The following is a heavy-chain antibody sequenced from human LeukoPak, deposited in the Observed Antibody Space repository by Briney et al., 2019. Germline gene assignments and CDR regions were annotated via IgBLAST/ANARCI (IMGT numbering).Heavy chain of an antibody. V-gene: IGHV3-23*01. CDR2: ISGSGGST. CDR3: SKRDYCCGGDCFDAFDI. Sequence: GGSLRLSCAASGFTFSSYAMSWVRQAPGKGLEWVSAISGSGGSTYYADSVKGRFTIYRDNSKNTLYLQMNSLRAEDTAVYYCSKRDYCCGGDCFDAFDIWGQGTMVTVSS. J-gene: IGHJ3*02. D-gene: IGHD2-21*02. CDR1: GFTFSSYA.